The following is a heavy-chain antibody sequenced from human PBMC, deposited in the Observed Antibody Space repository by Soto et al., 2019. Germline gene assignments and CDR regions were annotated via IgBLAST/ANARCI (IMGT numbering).Heavy chain of an antibody. J-gene: IGHJ4*02. V-gene: IGHV4-34*01. CDR3: VRGYASSWYTYYFDY. Sequence: PSETLSLTCAVYGGSFSGYYWGWIRQPPGKGLEWIGEINHSGGTNYNPSLKSRVTISVYTSKNQFSLKLSSVTAADTAVYYCVRGYASSWYTYYFDYWGQGALVTVS. CDR1: GGSFSGYY. CDR2: INHSGGT. D-gene: IGHD6-13*01.